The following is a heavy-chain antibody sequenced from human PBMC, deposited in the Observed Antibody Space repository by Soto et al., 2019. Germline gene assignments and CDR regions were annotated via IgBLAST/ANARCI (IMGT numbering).Heavy chain of an antibody. V-gene: IGHV1-18*04. J-gene: IGHJ6*02. CDR1: GYTFTSYG. CDR3: ARDSETAMEPVYYYYYGMDV. CDR2: ISAYNGNT. Sequence: ASVKVSCKASGYTFTSYGISWVRQAPGQGLEWMGWISAYNGNTNYAQKLQGRVTMTTDTSTSTAYMELRSLRSDDTAVYYCARDSETAMEPVYYYYYGMDVWGQGTTVTVSS. D-gene: IGHD5-18*01.